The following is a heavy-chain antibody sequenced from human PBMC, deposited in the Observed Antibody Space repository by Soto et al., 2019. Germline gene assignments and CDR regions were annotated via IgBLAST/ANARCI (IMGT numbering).Heavy chain of an antibody. CDR1: GGTFSSYA. Sequence: QVQLVQSGAEVKKPGSSVKVSCKASGGTFSSYAISWVRQAPGQGLEWMGGIIPIFGTANYAQKFQGRVTLTADESTSTAYMELSSLRSEDTAVYYCASPGYSSGWYETDYWGQGTLVTVSS. J-gene: IGHJ4*02. CDR2: IIPIFGTA. CDR3: ASPGYSSGWYETDY. D-gene: IGHD6-19*01. V-gene: IGHV1-69*01.